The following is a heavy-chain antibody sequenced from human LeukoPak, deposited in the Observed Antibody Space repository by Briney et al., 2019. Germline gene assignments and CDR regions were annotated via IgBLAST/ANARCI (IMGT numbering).Heavy chain of an antibody. J-gene: IGHJ3*02. CDR3: AGGDSSDAFDI. Sequence: SETLSLTCTVSGGSISSGDYYWSWIRQPPGKGLEWIGYIYYSGSTYYNPSLKSRVTISVDTSKNQFSLKLSSVTAADTAVCYCAGGDSSDAFDIWGQGTMVTVSS. CDR2: IYYSGST. V-gene: IGHV4-30-4*01. D-gene: IGHD3-22*01. CDR1: GGSISSGDYY.